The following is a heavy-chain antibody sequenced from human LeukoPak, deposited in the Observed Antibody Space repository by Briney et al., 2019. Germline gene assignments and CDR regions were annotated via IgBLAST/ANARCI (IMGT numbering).Heavy chain of an antibody. V-gene: IGHV6-1*01. CDR1: GDSVSSNSAA. CDR3: ARGATAYFDY. CDR2: TYYRSKWYY. J-gene: IGHJ4*02. D-gene: IGHD5-12*01. Sequence: SQTLSLTCAISGDSVSSNSAAWSWVRQSPSRGLEWLGRTYYRSKWYYEYAVSVKSRITINPDTSKNQFSLQLNSVTPEDTAVYYCARGATAYFDYWGQGTLVTVSS.